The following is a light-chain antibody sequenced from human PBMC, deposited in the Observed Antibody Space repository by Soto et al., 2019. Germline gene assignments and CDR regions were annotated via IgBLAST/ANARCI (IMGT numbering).Light chain of an antibody. CDR2: AAS. Sequence: DIQMTQSPSTLCASVGDRVTITCRASQSISTWLAWYQQKPGKAPKLLIYAASSLQSGVPPRFSGSGSGTDFTLTISSLQPEDFATYYCQQANSFPLTFGGGTKVDIK. V-gene: IGKV1-12*01. CDR1: QSISTW. J-gene: IGKJ4*01. CDR3: QQANSFPLT.